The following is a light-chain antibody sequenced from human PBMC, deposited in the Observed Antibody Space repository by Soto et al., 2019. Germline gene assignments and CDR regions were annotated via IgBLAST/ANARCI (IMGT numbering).Light chain of an antibody. V-gene: IGLV2-11*01. J-gene: IGLJ1*01. Sequence: QSALTQPRSVSGSPGQSVTISCTGTSSDVGGYNYVSWYQQHPGKAPKLMIYDVSKRPSGVPDRCSGSKSGNTASLTISGLQADDEADYYCCSYAGSYTHYVFGTGTKVTVL. CDR3: CSYAGSYTHYV. CDR2: DVS. CDR1: SSDVGGYNY.